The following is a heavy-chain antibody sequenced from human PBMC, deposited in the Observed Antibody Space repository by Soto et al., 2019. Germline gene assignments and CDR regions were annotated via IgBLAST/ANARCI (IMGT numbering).Heavy chain of an antibody. Sequence: GGSLRLSCVASVFAFSAYDMSWVRQGQGKGLEWVSGISESGSGTYYADSVKGRFTISRDNSKNTLYLQMSSLRAEDTAVYYCAKDTAPQVVWGQGTTVTVSS. CDR3: AKDTAPQVV. CDR1: VFAFSAYD. CDR2: ISESGSGT. J-gene: IGHJ6*02. V-gene: IGHV3-23*01. D-gene: IGHD5-18*01.